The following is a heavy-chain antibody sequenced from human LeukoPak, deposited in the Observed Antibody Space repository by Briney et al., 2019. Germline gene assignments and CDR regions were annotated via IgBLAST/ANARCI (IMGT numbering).Heavy chain of an antibody. Sequence: SETLSLTCTVSGGSISSGGYYWSWIHQHPGKGLEWIGYIYYSGRTYYNPSLKSRVTISVDTSKNQFSLKLSSVTAADTAVYYCARGVPDYYYYGMDVWGKGTTVTVSS. V-gene: IGHV4-31*03. D-gene: IGHD2-2*01. J-gene: IGHJ6*04. CDR2: IYYSGRT. CDR1: GGSISSGGYY. CDR3: ARGVPDYYYYGMDV.